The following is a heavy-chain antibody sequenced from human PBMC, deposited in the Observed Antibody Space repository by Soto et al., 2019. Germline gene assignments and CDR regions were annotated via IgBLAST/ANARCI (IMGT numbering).Heavy chain of an antibody. CDR3: ARSGCFGELLPTPGWFDP. D-gene: IGHD3-10*01. J-gene: IGHJ5*02. V-gene: IGHV4-28*01. CDR2: IYYSGST. Sequence: QVQLQESGPGLVKPSDTLSLTCAVSGYSISSSNWWGWIRQPPGKGLEWIGYIYYSGSTYYNPSLKSRVTMSVDTSKNQFSLKLSSVTAVDTAVYYCARSGCFGELLPTPGWFDPWGQGTLVTVSS. CDR1: GYSISSSNW.